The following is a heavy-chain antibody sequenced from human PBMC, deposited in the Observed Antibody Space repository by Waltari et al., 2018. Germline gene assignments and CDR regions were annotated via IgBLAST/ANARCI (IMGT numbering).Heavy chain of an antibody. V-gene: IGHV1-18*01. CDR1: GYTFTSYG. CDR3: ARHAFYYDSSGYYPLPDY. J-gene: IGHJ4*02. D-gene: IGHD3-22*01. CDR2: ISPYNGNT. Sequence: QVQLVQSGAEVKKPGASVKVSCKASGYTFTSYGISWVRQAPGQGLEWMGWISPYNGNTNYAQKLQGRVTMTTDTSTSTAYMELRSLRSDDTAVYYCARHAFYYDSSGYYPLPDYWGQGTLVTVSS.